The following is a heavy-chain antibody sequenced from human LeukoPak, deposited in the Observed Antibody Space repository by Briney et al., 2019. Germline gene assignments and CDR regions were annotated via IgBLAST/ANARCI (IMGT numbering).Heavy chain of an antibody. J-gene: IGHJ4*02. CDR3: ARAQYSYGTGPLGY. Sequence: ASVKVSCKASGYTFTSYDINWVRQATGQGLEWMGWMNPNSGNTGYAQKFQGRVTMTRNTSISTAYMELSSLRSEDTAVYYCARAQYSYGTGPLGYWGQGTLVTVST. CDR1: GYTFTSYD. D-gene: IGHD5-18*01. CDR2: MNPNSGNT. V-gene: IGHV1-8*01.